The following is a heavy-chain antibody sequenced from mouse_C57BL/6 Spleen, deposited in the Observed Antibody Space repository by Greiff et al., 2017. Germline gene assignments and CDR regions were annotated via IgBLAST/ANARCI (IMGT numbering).Heavy chain of an antibody. CDR3: ASLYYYGSSYYFDY. Sequence: EVKLMESGPGLVKPSQSLSLTCSVTGYSITSGYYWNWIRQFPGNKLEWMGYISYDGSNNYNPSLKNRISITRDTSKNQFFLKLNSVTTEDTATYYCASLYYYGSSYYFDYWGQGTTLTVSS. D-gene: IGHD1-1*01. J-gene: IGHJ2*01. V-gene: IGHV3-6*01. CDR2: ISYDGSN. CDR1: GYSITSGYY.